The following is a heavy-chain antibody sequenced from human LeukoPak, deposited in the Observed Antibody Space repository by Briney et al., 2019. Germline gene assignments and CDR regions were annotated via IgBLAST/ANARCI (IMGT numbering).Heavy chain of an antibody. CDR2: MYYSGST. CDR1: GGSISSSTYY. J-gene: IGHJ4*02. V-gene: IGHV4-39*01. Sequence: PSETLSLTCTVSGGSISSSTYYWGWIRQPPGKGLEWIGNMYYSGSTYSNPSLRSRVTMSADTSKNQFSLNLKSVTAADTAVYYCARQYYDSTGYYYFDYWGQGTLVTVSS. CDR3: ARQYYDSTGYYYFDY. D-gene: IGHD3-22*01.